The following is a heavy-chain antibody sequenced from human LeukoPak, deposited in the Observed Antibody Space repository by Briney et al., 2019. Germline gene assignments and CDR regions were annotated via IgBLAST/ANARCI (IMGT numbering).Heavy chain of an antibody. CDR1: GYRFTDYH. D-gene: IGHD2-15*01. Sequence: VSVKVSCQASGYRFTDYHVHWMRQAPGQGLEWMGWINPATGMNPNSGGTYYAQKFRGRVTLTTDTSISTIYMGMSSLTSDDTAIYYCARVKKLLPEFEYWGQGTLLTVS. V-gene: IGHV1-2*02. CDR3: ARVKKLLPEFEY. J-gene: IGHJ4*02. CDR2: INPATGMNPNSGGT.